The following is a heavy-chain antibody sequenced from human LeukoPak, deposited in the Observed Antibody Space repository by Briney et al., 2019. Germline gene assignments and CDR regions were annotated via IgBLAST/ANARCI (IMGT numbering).Heavy chain of an antibody. CDR3: ARDRPYYDFWSGSYWFDP. Sequence: ASVKVSCKASGYTFTSYGISWVRQAPGQGLEWMGWISAYNGNTNYAQKLQGRVTMTTDTSTSTAYMELRSLRSDDTAVYYCARDRPYYDFWSGSYWFDPWGQGTLVTVSS. J-gene: IGHJ5*02. CDR1: GYTFTSYG. CDR2: ISAYNGNT. V-gene: IGHV1-18*01. D-gene: IGHD3-3*01.